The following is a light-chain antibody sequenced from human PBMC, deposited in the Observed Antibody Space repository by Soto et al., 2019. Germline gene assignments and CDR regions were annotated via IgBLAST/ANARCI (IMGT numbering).Light chain of an antibody. CDR3: QKYNSAPRT. CDR1: QGIGIY. J-gene: IGKJ1*01. V-gene: IGKV1-27*01. Sequence: DIQMTQSPSSLSASVGDRVTITCRASQGIGIYFAWYQQKPGKVPKLLIYAASTLQSGVPSRFSGSGSGTDFTLTSSSLQPEDVATYYCQKYNSAPRTVGQGTKVEI. CDR2: AAS.